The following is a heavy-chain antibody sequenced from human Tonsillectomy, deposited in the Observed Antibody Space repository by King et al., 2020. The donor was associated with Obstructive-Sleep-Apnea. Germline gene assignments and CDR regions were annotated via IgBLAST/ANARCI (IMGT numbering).Heavy chain of an antibody. D-gene: IGHD6-19*01. Sequence: QLVQSGGGLVQPGRSLRLSCAASGFTFDDYAMHWVRQAPGKGLEWVSGISWNSGSIGYADSVKGRFTISRDNAKNSLYLQMNSLRAEDTALYYCAKDLSSGWYSPRDFWGQGTPVTVAA. CDR1: GFTFDDYA. J-gene: IGHJ4*02. CDR3: AKDLSSGWYSPRDF. CDR2: ISWNSGSI. V-gene: IGHV3-9*01.